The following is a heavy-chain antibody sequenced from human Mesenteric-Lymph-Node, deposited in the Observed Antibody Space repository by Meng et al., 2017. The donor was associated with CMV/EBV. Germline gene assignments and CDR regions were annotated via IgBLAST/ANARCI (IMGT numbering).Heavy chain of an antibody. CDR2: IWDDGSDK. CDR3: VKDIGLGGTRDY. J-gene: IGHJ4*02. Sequence: GGSLRLSCAASGFTFSSYGMHWVRQAPGKGLEWVAFIWDDGSDKKYADSVKDRFTISRDNSRNTLYLQMSSLRDEDAAVYYCVKDIGLGGTRDYWGQGTLVTVSS. V-gene: IGHV3-30*02. D-gene: IGHD1-26*01. CDR1: GFTFSSYG.